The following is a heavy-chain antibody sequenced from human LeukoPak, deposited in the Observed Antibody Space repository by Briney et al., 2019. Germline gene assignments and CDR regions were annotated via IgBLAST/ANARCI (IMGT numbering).Heavy chain of an antibody. D-gene: IGHD6-13*01. J-gene: IGHJ4*02. CDR1: GFTFDDYA. Sequence: GGSLRLSCAASGFTFDDYAMHWVRQAPGKGLEWVSGISRNSGSIGYADSVKGRFTISRDNAKNSLYLQMNSLRAEDTALYYCAKDTGAYSSSFNYFDYWGQGTLVTVSS. V-gene: IGHV3-9*01. CDR3: AKDTGAYSSSFNYFDY. CDR2: ISRNSGSI.